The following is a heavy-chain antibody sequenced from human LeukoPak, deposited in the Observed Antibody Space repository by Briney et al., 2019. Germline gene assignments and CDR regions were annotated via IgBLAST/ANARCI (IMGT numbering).Heavy chain of an antibody. J-gene: IGHJ4*02. CDR1: GFTFSSYW. V-gene: IGHV3-7*01. D-gene: IGHD4/OR15-4a*01. Sequence: GGSLRLSSAASGFTFSSYWMSWVRQAPRKGLEWVANIKQDGSEKYYVDSVKGRFTISRDNAKNSLYLQMKSLRAEDTAVYYCARVKPVLFDYWGQGTLVTVSS. CDR2: IKQDGSEK. CDR3: ARVKPVLFDY.